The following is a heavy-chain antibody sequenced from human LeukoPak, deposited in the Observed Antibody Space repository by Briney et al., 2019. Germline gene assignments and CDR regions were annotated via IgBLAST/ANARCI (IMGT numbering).Heavy chain of an antibody. D-gene: IGHD1/OR15-1a*01. CDR2: IYPGDSDT. CDR3: ARLGTSNWNNQH. Sequence: GESLNISCKGSGYSFPIYWIGWVRQMPGKGLEWMGIIYPGDSDTRYSPSFQGKVTISADQSIRTAYLQCSSLKASNPAMYYCARLGTSNWNNQHWGQGTLVTVSS. J-gene: IGHJ1*01. V-gene: IGHV5-51*01. CDR1: GYSFPIYW.